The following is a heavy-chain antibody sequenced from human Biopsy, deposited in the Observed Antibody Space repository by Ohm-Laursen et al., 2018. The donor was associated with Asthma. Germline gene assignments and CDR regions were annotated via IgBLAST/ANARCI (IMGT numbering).Heavy chain of an antibody. Sequence: SVKVSCKAPGGTFSNFAISWVRQAPGQGLEWLGGIMTVFGTTNYAAKFQGRVTITADESTSTAYMEVTSLRSEDTAIYYCARCQVGYSSGWSLLLKKIYYSGMDVWGQGTAVTVSS. D-gene: IGHD6-19*01. CDR1: GGTFSNFA. CDR2: IMTVFGTT. CDR3: ARCQVGYSSGWSLLLKKIYYSGMDV. V-gene: IGHV1-69*13. J-gene: IGHJ6*02.